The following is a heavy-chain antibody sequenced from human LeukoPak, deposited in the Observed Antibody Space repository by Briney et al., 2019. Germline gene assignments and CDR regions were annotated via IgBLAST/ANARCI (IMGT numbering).Heavy chain of an antibody. Sequence: SETLSLTCAVYGGSFSGYYWSWIRQPPGKGLEWIGEINHSGSTNYNPSLKSRVIISVDTSKNQFSLKLSSVTAADTAVYYCAREQWLVYFDYWGQGTLVTVSS. CDR3: AREQWLVYFDY. J-gene: IGHJ4*02. V-gene: IGHV4-34*01. D-gene: IGHD6-19*01. CDR1: GGSFSGYY. CDR2: INHSGST.